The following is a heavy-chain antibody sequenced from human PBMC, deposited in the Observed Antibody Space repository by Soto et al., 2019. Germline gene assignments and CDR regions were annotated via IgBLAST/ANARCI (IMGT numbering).Heavy chain of an antibody. D-gene: IGHD3-22*01. J-gene: IGHJ4*02. V-gene: IGHV3-7*01. CDR3: ARERHYYDRSGYQGY. CDR2: IEQDGSEK. CDR1: GFSFSSYW. Sequence: EVQLVESGGTLVQPGGSLRLSCAASGFSFSSYWMSWVRQAPGGGLEGVANIEQDGSEKYYVDSVKGRFTVSRDNAKNSVYLQMNSLRVEDTAMYYCARERHYYDRSGYQGYWGQGSLVTVST.